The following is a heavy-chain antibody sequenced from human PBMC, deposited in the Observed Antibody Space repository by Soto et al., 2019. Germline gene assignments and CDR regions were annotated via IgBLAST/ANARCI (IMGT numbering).Heavy chain of an antibody. J-gene: IGHJ2*01. CDR1: GASFSGYY. CDR3: ERTADYGDYIDWYFDL. D-gene: IGHD4-17*01. Sequence: QVQLQQWGAGLLKPSETLSLTCAVYGASFSGYYWSWIRQPPGKGLEWIGEINHSGSTNYNPSLKRRVTISVDPSKNQFSLKVTSVTAADTAVYYCERTADYGDYIDWYFDLWGRGTLVTVSS. CDR2: INHSGST. V-gene: IGHV4-34*01.